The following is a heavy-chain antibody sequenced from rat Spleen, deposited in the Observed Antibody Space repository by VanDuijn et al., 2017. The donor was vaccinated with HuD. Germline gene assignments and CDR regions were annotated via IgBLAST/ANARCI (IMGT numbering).Heavy chain of an antibody. CDR2: IWGDGST. Sequence: QVQLKESGPDLMQPSQTPSLTCTVSGFSLLSYSVHWIRQPPGKGLEWMGGIWGDGSTDYNSTLKSRLSISRDTSKSQVFLKMNSLQTDGTAIYFCARSYGGYTQHWFAYWGQGTLVTVSS. CDR1: GFSLLSYS. V-gene: IGHV2-1*01. CDR3: ARSYGGYTQHWFAY. D-gene: IGHD1-11*01. J-gene: IGHJ3*01.